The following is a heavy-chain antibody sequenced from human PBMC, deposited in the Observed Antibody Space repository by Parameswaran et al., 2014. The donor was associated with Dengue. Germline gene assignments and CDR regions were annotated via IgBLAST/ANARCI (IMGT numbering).Heavy chain of an antibody. Sequence: RQAPGKGLEWIGSIYYSGSTYYNPSLKSRVTISVDTSKNQFSLKLSSVTAADTAVYYCARQRKGGITIFGAPLVGMDVWGQGTTVTVSS. D-gene: IGHD3-3*01. V-gene: IGHV4-39*01. CDR2: IYYSGST. CDR3: ARQRKGGITIFGAPLVGMDV. J-gene: IGHJ6*02.